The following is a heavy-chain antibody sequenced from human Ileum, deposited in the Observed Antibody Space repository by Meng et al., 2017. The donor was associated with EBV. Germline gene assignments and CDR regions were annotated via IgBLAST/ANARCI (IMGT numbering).Heavy chain of an antibody. D-gene: IGHD3-22*01. Sequence: VQLQESGPGLVQPSETLSLTCAVSGGSSSRSDWWSWVRQPPGKGLEWIGETSHSGSTNYSPSLKSRVTISLDKSKNQLSLKLNSVTAADTAVYYCASSDYYRSDYWGQGTLVTVSS. V-gene: IGHV4-4*02. CDR1: GGSSSRSDW. CDR3: ASSDYYRSDY. J-gene: IGHJ4*02. CDR2: TSHSGST.